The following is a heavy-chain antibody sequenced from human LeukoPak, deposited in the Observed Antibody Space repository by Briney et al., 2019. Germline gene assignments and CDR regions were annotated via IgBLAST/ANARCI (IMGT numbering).Heavy chain of an antibody. CDR3: AKDAFYSNSFTY. Sequence: LSLTCAVSGGSISSGGYSWSWIRQPPGKGLEWVSLISGNAGSTHYADSVKGRFTISRDNSKNTLYLQMNSLRAEDTAVYYCAKDAFYSNSFTYWGQGTLVTVSS. CDR1: GGSISSGGYS. J-gene: IGHJ4*02. V-gene: IGHV3-23*01. CDR2: ISGNAGST. D-gene: IGHD4-11*01.